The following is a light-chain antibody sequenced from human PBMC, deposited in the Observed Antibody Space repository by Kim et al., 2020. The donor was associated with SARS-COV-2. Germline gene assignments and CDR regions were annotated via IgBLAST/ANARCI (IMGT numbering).Light chain of an antibody. J-gene: IGLJ3*02. CDR3: AAWDDSLNGV. CDR1: STNIGSNT. CDR2: SNN. V-gene: IGLV1-44*01. Sequence: PEQRVTITSSGSSTNIGSNTVNWYQRLPGTAPKLLIYSNNQRPSGVPDRFSGSKSGTSASLAISGHQSEDDADYYCAAWDDSLNGVFGGGTQLTVL.